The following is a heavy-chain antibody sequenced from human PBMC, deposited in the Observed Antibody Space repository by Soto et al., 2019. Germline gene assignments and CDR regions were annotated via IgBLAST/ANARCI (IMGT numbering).Heavy chain of an antibody. CDR2: ISNRGDT. CDR1: GFIVSDTY. D-gene: IGHD2-15*01. J-gene: IGHJ3*02. Sequence: EVQLVESGGGLVQPGGSLRLSCAASGFIVSDTYMNWVRQAPGKGLEWVSVISNRGDTHYADSVRGRFSLSRNIAGKTVHLQMNNLSVEDTAVYYCAREPRYCRGGSCSITGDAFDIWGQGTMVTVSS. CDR3: AREPRYCRGGSCSITGDAFDI. V-gene: IGHV3-66*01.